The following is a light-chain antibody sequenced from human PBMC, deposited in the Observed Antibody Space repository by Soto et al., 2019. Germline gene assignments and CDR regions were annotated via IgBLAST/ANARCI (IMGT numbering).Light chain of an antibody. CDR2: DAS. CDR1: QSVSSSS. V-gene: IGKV3-20*01. CDR3: QQYGTSLFT. J-gene: IGKJ3*01. Sequence: EIVLTQSPGTLSLSPGERATLSCRASQSVSSSSLAWYQQKPGQAPRLLIYDASSRATGIPDRFSGSGSGPDFSLTISRLEPEDFAVYYCQQYGTSLFTFGPGTKVDVK.